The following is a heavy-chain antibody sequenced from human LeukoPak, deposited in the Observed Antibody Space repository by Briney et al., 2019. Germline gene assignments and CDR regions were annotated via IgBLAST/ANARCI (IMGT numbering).Heavy chain of an antibody. CDR3: ARAYCGGDCYPPQYYFDY. CDR2: IYHSGST. CDR1: GGSISSGGYS. Sequence: PSQTLSLTCAVSGGSISSGGYSWSWIRQPPGKGLEWIGYIYHSGSTYYNPSLKSRVTISVDRSKNQFSLKLSSVTAADTAVYYCARAYCGGDCYPPQYYFDYWGQGTLVPVSS. V-gene: IGHV4-30-2*01. J-gene: IGHJ4*02. D-gene: IGHD2-21*02.